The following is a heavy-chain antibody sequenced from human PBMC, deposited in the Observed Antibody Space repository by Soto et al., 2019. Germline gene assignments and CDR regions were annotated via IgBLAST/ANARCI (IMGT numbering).Heavy chain of an antibody. CDR2: IPQDGVDG. J-gene: IGHJ6*02. CDR1: GFTFSMYS. Sequence: PGGSLRLSCEVSGFTFSMYSMSWVRQSPGKGLEWVAKIPQDGVDGHYADSVKGRFTISRDNGKNSLYLQLNNLRAEDTAVYYCARDHVLLPAHDFFYGSDVWGRGATVTVSS. D-gene: IGHD2-15*01. V-gene: IGHV3-7*03. CDR3: ARDHVLLPAHDFFYGSDV.